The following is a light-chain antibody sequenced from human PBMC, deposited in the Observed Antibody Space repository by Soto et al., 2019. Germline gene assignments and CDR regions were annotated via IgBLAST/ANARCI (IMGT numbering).Light chain of an antibody. V-gene: IGLV2-14*01. CDR2: EVS. CDR3: SSYSLSTAYL. CDR1: SSDVGGYDY. J-gene: IGLJ1*01. Sequence: QSVVTQPASVSGSPGQSITISCTGTSSDVGGYDYVSWYQIHPGKAPKLMVFEVSNRPSGVSYRFSGSKSGNTASLTISGLQAEDEADYFCSSYSLSTAYLFGTGTKVTVL.